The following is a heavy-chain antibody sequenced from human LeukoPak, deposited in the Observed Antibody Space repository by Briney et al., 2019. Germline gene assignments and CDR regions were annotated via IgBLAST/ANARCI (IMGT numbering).Heavy chain of an antibody. CDR3: AKDWGGYDFWSGYYTGIPNYYYYGMDV. J-gene: IGHJ6*02. Sequence: GGSLSLSCAASGFTFSSYGMHWVRQAPGKGLEWVAVISYDGSNKYYADSVKGRFTISRDNSKNTLYLQMNSLRAEDTAVYYCAKDWGGYDFWSGYYTGIPNYYYYGMDVWGQGTTVTVSS. D-gene: IGHD3-3*01. CDR1: GFTFSSYG. CDR2: ISYDGSNK. V-gene: IGHV3-30*18.